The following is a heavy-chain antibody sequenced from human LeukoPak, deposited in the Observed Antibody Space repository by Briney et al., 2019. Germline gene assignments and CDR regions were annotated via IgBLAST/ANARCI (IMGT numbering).Heavy chain of an antibody. D-gene: IGHD3-3*01. CDR3: ARSTNTIFGVVIDY. V-gene: IGHV4-31*03. CDR2: IYYSGST. J-gene: IGHJ4*02. CDR1: GGSISSGGYY. Sequence: PSETLSLTCTVSGGSISSGGYYWSWIRQHPGKGLEWIVYIYYSGSTYYNPSLKSRVTISVDTSKNQFSLKLSSVTAADTAVYYCARSTNTIFGVVIDYWGQGTLVTVSS.